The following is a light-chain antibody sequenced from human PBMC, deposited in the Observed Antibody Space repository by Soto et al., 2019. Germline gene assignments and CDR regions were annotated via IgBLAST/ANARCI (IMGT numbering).Light chain of an antibody. J-gene: IGKJ5*01. CDR2: GAS. V-gene: IGKV3D-7*01. CDR1: QSVSSSS. Sequence: EIVMTQSPATLSLSPGERATLSCRASQSVSSSSLSWYQQKPGQAPRLLIYGASNRATGIPARFSGSGSGTDFTLTISSLEPEDFAVYYCQQRSNWLITFGQGTRLEIK. CDR3: QQRSNWLIT.